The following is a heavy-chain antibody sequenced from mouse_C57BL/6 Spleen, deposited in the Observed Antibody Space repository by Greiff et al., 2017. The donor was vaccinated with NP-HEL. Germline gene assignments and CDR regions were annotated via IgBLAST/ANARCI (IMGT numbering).Heavy chain of an antibody. D-gene: IGHD2-2*01. Sequence: QVQLQQSGAELVRPGASVTLSCKASGYTFTDYEMHWVKQTPVHGLEWIGAIDPETGGTAYNQKFKGKAILTADKSSSTAYMELRSLTSEDSAVYYCTRFGYDAYYAMDYWGQGTSVTVSS. CDR2: IDPETGGT. J-gene: IGHJ4*01. CDR3: TRFGYDAYYAMDY. CDR1: GYTFTDYE. V-gene: IGHV1-15*01.